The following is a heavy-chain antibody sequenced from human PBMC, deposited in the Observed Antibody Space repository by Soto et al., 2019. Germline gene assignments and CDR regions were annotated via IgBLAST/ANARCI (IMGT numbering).Heavy chain of an antibody. CDR3: ARRIVATETFDY. Sequence: QVRLQESGPGLVKPSATLSLTCTVSGGSMMSYYWSWIRQPPGRGLEWIGFIYYAGSTKYNPSLNSRVTISVDTSKNQFSLTVTSVTAADTAVYYCARRIVATETFDYWGQGTLVTVSS. V-gene: IGHV4-59*08. D-gene: IGHD5-12*01. CDR1: GGSMMSYY. J-gene: IGHJ4*02. CDR2: IYYAGST.